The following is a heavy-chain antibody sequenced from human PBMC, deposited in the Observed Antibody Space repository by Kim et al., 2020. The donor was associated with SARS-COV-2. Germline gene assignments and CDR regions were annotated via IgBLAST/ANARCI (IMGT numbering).Heavy chain of an antibody. CDR3: ARDGQLHPSSYGMDV. J-gene: IGHJ6*02. V-gene: IGHV1-46*01. CDR2: INPSGGST. D-gene: IGHD6-6*01. Sequence: ASVKVSCKASGYTFTSYYMHWVRQAPGQGLEWMGIINPSGGSTSYAQKFQGRVTMTRDTSTSTVYMELSSLRSEDTAVYYCARDGQLHPSSYGMDVWGQGTTVTVSS. CDR1: GYTFTSYY.